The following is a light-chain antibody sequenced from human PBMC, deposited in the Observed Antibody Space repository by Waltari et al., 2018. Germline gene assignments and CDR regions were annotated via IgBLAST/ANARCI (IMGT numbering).Light chain of an antibody. Sequence: EIHITQSPSSVSASVGDSVSISCRASQGISTSLAWYQQKSGQAPSLLIYHSSTLQSGVPSRFSGAGTGTDFTLTINNLHPEDFATYFCQQGDTSPPTFGPGTKVELK. CDR2: HSS. CDR1: QGISTS. V-gene: IGKV1-12*01. J-gene: IGKJ1*01. CDR3: QQGDTSPPT.